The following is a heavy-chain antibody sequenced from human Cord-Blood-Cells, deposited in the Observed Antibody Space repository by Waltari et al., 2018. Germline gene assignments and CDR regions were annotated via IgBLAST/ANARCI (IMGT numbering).Heavy chain of an antibody. CDR1: GYTFTSYG. CDR3: ARVYYYDSSGYYPPDY. Sequence: QVQLVQSGAEVKKPGASVKVSCKASGYTFTSYGISWVRQAPGQGLEWMGWISTYNGNTNEAQKLEGRVTMTTDTSTSTAYMELRSLRSDDTAVYYCARVYYYDSSGYYPPDYWGQGTLVTVSS. J-gene: IGHJ4*02. D-gene: IGHD3-22*01. CDR2: ISTYNGNT. V-gene: IGHV1-18*01.